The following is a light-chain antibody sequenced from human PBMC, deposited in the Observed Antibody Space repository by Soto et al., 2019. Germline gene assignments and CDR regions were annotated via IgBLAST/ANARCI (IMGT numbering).Light chain of an antibody. CDR1: ESISRDY. CDR2: GAS. Sequence: EIVLTQSPGTLSLSPGQRATLSCRASESISRDYLAWYQQRLGQAPRLLIYGASSGATGIPDRFSGSGSGTDFTLTISRLEPEDFAIYYCQQYESLPLTFGQGTRLEIK. CDR3: QQYESLPLT. V-gene: IGKV3-20*01. J-gene: IGKJ5*01.